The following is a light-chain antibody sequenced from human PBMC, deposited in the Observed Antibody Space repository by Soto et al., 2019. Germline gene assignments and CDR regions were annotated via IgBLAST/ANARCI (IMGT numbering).Light chain of an antibody. CDR2: AAS. Sequence: ILLTQSPSSLSASVGVRVTITCRTSESLRGSLAWYQQNVGKAPKLLLYAASSLQSGVPSRFSGSGSGTDFTLTISSLQPEDFATYYCQQVDSHPLTFGGGTKVEIK. J-gene: IGKJ4*01. CDR3: QQVDSHPLT. V-gene: IGKV1-9*01. CDR1: ESLRGS.